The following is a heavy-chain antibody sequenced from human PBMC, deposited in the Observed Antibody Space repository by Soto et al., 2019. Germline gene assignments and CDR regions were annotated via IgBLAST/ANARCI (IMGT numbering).Heavy chain of an antibody. CDR3: VKETYYYDVSSYYPLGS. D-gene: IGHD3-22*01. CDR2: ICRDGTNS. J-gene: IGHJ5*02. V-gene: IGHV3-43*01. Sequence: GGSLRLYSAVTGFTFDDHNMLWFRQAPGKGQDCVSLICRDGTNSNYPESVKSRFTISRDNSNNSLYLQMNSLRTEDTAWYYCVKETYYYDVSSYYPLGSWGQGTLVTVSS. CDR1: GFTFDDHN.